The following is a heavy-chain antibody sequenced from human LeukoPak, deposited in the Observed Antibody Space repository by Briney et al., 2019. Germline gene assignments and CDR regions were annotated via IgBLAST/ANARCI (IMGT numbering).Heavy chain of an antibody. V-gene: IGHV3-7*01. CDR3: ARSDQQLGYGYSWCYSIY. D-gene: IGHD6-13*01. CDR2: IKQGGSEK. Sequence: TAGSLTLTCTASGFSFSSYCWSWVRQAPGKGLEWVANIKQGGSEKYYVDSEKGRFTISREDTNNSLYLKINSLRAEETAVYYCARSDQQLGYGYSWCYSIYWGQGTTVTVSS. J-gene: IGHJ4*02. CDR1: GFSFSSYC.